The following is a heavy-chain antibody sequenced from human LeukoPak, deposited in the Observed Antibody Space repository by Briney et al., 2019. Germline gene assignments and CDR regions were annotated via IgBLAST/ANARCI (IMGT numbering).Heavy chain of an antibody. V-gene: IGHV3-9*01. CDR2: ISYNSGSV. D-gene: IGHD6-19*01. J-gene: IGHJ4*02. CDR3: AKPTKKISGWYFFDY. CDR1: GFTFDDYA. Sequence: GRSLRLSCAASGFTFDDYAMHWVRQGPGKGLEWVSGISYNSGSVGHADSVKGRFTISRDSARNSLYLQMNSLRAEDTALYYCAKPTKKISGWYFFDYWGQGTPVTVSS.